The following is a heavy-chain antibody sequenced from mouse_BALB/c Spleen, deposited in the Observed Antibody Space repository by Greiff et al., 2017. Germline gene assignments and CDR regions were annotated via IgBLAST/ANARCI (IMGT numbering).Heavy chain of an antibody. J-gene: IGHJ2*01. CDR2: IYPGSGST. CDR1: GYTFTSYW. D-gene: IGHD2-3*01. Sequence: LQQPGSELVRPGASVKLSCKASGYTFTSYWMHWVKQRHGQGLEWIGNIYPGSGSTNYDEKFKSKGTLTVDTSSSTAYMHLSSLTSEDSAVYYCTVMIPFDYWGQGTTLTVSS. V-gene: IGHV1S22*01. CDR3: TVMIPFDY.